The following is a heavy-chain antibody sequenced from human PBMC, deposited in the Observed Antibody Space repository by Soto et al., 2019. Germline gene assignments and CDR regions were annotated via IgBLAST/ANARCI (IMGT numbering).Heavy chain of an antibody. CDR1: GFTFSSFS. Sequence: EVQLLESGGDLVQPGGSLRLSCAVSGFTFSSFSMTWVRQAPGKGLEWVSTLSASGDTTHYADSVTGRFIISRDNSKNSLYLQMSSLRAEDTAIYYCAKDQASGQGSFDSWGQGTLVTVSS. CDR2: LSASGDTT. V-gene: IGHV3-23*01. J-gene: IGHJ4*02. CDR3: AKDQASGQGSFDS.